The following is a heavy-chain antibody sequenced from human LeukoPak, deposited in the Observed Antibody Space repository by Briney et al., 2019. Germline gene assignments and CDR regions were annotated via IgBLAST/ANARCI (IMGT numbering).Heavy chain of an antibody. J-gene: IGHJ4*02. CDR2: IGAAGVT. Sequence: GGSLRLSCAGSGFTFSRYTMSWVRQAPGKGLEWVSVIGAAGVTYYAESVKGRFIISRDNDKNTVYLQMNCLSAEDTAVYYCVRDDDMSSGWYERDYWGQGTLVTVSP. V-gene: IGHV3-23*01. D-gene: IGHD6-19*01. CDR1: GFTFSRYT. CDR3: VRDDDMSSGWYERDY.